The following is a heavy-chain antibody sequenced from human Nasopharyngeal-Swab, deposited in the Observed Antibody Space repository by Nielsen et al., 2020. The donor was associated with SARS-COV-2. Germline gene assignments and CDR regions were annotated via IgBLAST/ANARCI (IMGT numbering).Heavy chain of an antibody. J-gene: IGHJ4*02. CDR3: ARDLEVGLSSYSNQDY. D-gene: IGHD4-11*01. V-gene: IGHV3-74*01. CDR2: INSDGTRT. CDR1: EFAFSSYW. Sequence: GESLKISCAASEFAFSSYWMHWVRQAPEKGLVWVSRINSDGTRTNYADSVKGRFTISRDNAKNTLYLQMNSLRAEDTAVYYCARDLEVGLSSYSNQDYWGQGTLVTVSS.